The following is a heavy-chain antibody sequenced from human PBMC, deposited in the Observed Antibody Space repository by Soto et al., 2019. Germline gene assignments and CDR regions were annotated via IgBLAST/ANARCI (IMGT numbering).Heavy chain of an antibody. D-gene: IGHD6-13*01. CDR1: GFTFSSYA. V-gene: IGHV3-30-3*01. Sequence: GGSLRFSCAASGFTFSSYAMHWVRQAPVKGLEWVAVISYDGSNKYYADSVKGRFTISRDNSKNTLYLQMNSLRAEDTAVYYCARAPAAAFFDYWGQGTLVTVSS. J-gene: IGHJ4*02. CDR2: ISYDGSNK. CDR3: ARAPAAAFFDY.